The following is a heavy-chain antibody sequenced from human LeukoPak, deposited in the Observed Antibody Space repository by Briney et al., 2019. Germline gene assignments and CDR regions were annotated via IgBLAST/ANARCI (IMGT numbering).Heavy chain of an antibody. CDR2: INPSGGST. CDR3: AKRGVVIRVILVGFHKEAYYFES. Sequence: ASVKVSCKASGYTFTSYHMHWVRQAPGQGLEWMGIINPSGGSTSYAQKFQGRVTMTRDMFTSTVYMELSSLRSEDTAVYFCAKRGVVIRVILVGFHKEAYYFESWGQGALVTVSS. J-gene: IGHJ4*02. V-gene: IGHV1-46*01. CDR1: GYTFTSYH. D-gene: IGHD3/OR15-3a*01.